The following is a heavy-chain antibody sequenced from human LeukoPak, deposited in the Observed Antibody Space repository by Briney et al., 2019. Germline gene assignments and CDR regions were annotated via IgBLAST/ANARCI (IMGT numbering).Heavy chain of an antibody. CDR2: IKSKTDGGTT. V-gene: IGHV3-15*01. Sequence: GGSLRLSCAASGFTFSNAWMSWVRQAPGKGLEWVGRIKSKTDGGTTDYAAPVKGRFTISRDDSKNTLYLQMNSLKTEDTAVYYCTTNYDILTGYLHDYWGQGTLVTVSS. D-gene: IGHD3-9*01. CDR1: GFTFSNAW. J-gene: IGHJ4*02. CDR3: TTNYDILTGYLHDY.